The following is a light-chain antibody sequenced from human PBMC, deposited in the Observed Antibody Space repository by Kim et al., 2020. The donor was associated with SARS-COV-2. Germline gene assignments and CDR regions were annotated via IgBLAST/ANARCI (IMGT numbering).Light chain of an antibody. CDR1: SLRTYY. V-gene: IGLV3-19*01. CDR2: GKN. Sequence: VALGQTVRSTCQGDSLRTYYATCYQQKPGQAPILVIYGKNTRPSGIPDRFSGSTSGNTASLTITGTQAGDEADYYCNSRDSNDNVVFGGGTQLTVL. J-gene: IGLJ2*01. CDR3: NSRDSNDNVV.